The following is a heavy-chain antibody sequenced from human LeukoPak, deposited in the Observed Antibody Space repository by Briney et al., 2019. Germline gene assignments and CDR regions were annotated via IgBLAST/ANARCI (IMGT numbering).Heavy chain of an antibody. CDR3: ARDVYYDSGSPRLDY. CDR1: GFTFSSYA. D-gene: IGHD3-10*01. V-gene: IGHV3-30*04. J-gene: IGHJ4*02. CDR2: ISYDGSNK. Sequence: GGSLRLSCAASGFTFSSYAMHWVRQAPGKGLEWVAVISYDGSNKYYADSVKGRFTISRDNAKNSLYLQMNSLRAEDTAVYYCARDVYYDSGSPRLDYWGQGTLVTVSS.